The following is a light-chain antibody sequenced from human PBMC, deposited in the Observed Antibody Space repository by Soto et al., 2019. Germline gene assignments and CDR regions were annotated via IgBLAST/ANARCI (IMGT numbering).Light chain of an antibody. J-gene: IGKJ1*01. V-gene: IGKV1-5*03. CDR3: QQYNTYPWT. CDR1: QNINSW. CDR2: KAS. Sequence: DIQMTQSPSTLSASVGDRVTITCQASQNINSWLAWYQQQSGKAPKVLIYKASSLESGVPSRFSGSGSGTEFTLTISSLQPDDFATYYCQQYNTYPWTFGQGTNVEIK.